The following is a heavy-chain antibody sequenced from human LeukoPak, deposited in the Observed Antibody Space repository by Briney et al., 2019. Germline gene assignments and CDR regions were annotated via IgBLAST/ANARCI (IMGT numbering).Heavy chain of an antibody. CDR2: ISGYQGST. CDR3: ARSDLGTITAGPFN. J-gene: IGHJ4*02. CDR1: GYTFTNYG. V-gene: IGHV1-18*01. D-gene: IGHD5-24*01. Sequence: GASVKVSCKASGYTFTNYGITRMRQAPGQGLEWMGWISGYQGSTKYAQNFQGRVTMTIDTSTSTAYMDLRSLRSDDTAIYFCARSDLGTITAGPFNWGQGTLVAVSS.